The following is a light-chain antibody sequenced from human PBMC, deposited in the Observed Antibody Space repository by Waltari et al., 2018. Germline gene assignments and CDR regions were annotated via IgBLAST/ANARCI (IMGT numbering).Light chain of an antibody. CDR3: QQANTFPVT. V-gene: IGKV1-12*01. CDR1: QGITSR. CDR2: DAS. Sequence: DIQMTQSPSAVSAFVGDRVIITCRASQGITSRLAWYQQKPGRAPKLLIYDASSLQSGVPSRFSGSGSETDSTLTISNLQPEDIATYFCQQANTFPVTFGPGTKVDIK. J-gene: IGKJ3*01.